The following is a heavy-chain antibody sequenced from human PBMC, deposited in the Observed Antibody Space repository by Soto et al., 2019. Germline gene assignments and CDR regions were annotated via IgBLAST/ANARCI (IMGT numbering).Heavy chain of an antibody. CDR2: IIPVFDKA. CDR1: GGSFGSSA. CDR3: ARLRRDWGDAFDL. V-gene: IGHV1-69*01. J-gene: IGHJ3*01. D-gene: IGHD3-16*01. Sequence: QVQLVQSGADVKKPGSSVKVSCKTSGGSFGSSALSWVRQAPAQGLEWMGEIIPVFDKANYAQNFQGRLTITADELTGTVFMELSSLGSEDTAVYFCARLRRDWGDAFDLWGLGTFVTVSS.